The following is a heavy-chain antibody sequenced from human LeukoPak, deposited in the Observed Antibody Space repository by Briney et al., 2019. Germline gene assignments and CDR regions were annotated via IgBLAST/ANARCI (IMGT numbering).Heavy chain of an antibody. Sequence: SETLSLTCAVYSGSFSGYYWSWIRQPPGKGLEWIGEINDSGSDNCNPSLKNRVTLSVDTSKNQFSLRLSSVAAADTAVYYCARRLVDSGASQVSDDWGQGTLVTVSS. V-gene: IGHV4-34*01. CDR1: SGSFSGYY. CDR2: INDSGSD. CDR3: ARRLVDSGASQVSDD. J-gene: IGHJ4*02. D-gene: IGHD2-15*01.